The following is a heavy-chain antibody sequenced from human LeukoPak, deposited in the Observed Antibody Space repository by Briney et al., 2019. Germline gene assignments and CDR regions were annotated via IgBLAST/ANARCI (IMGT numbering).Heavy chain of an antibody. V-gene: IGHV3-23*01. CDR3: AKRGVVIRVILVGFHKEAYYFDS. Sequence: GGSLRLSCAASGFTFSGFAMSWVRRTPGKGLEWVSGISGSGDNTLYTASVKGQFTISRDNPKNTLYLQMNSLRAEDTAVYFCAKRGVVIRVILVGFHKEAYYFDSWGQGALVTVSS. CDR2: ISGSGDNT. CDR1: GFTFSGFA. J-gene: IGHJ4*02. D-gene: IGHD3-22*01.